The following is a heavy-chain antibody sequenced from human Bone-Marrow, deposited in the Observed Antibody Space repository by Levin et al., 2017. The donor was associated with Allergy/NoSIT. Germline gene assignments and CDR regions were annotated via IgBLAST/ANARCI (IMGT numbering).Heavy chain of an antibody. Sequence: KASETLSLTCTVSGGSISSSYWSWIRQPPGKGLEWIGFFYYTGRIIYNPSLMSRVTISLDTSKHQFSLNLTSVTAADTAVYYCASGKDAYKTGHWGQGTLVTVSS. D-gene: IGHD5-24*01. CDR3: ASGKDAYKTGH. V-gene: IGHV4-59*01. CDR2: FYYTGRI. J-gene: IGHJ4*02. CDR1: GGSISSSY.